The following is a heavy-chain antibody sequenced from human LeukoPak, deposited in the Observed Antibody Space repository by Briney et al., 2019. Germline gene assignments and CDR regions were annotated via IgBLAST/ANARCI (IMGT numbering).Heavy chain of an antibody. CDR1: GGSISSYY. V-gene: IGHV4-4*07. CDR3: ARGKSMEELDY. J-gene: IGHJ4*02. Sequence: SETLSLTCTVSGGSISSYYWRWIRQPAGKGLEWIGRIYTSGSTNCNPSLKSRVTMSVDTSKNQFSLKLSSVTAADTAVYYCARGKSMEELDYWGQGTLVTVSS. CDR2: IYTSGST. D-gene: IGHD1-1*01.